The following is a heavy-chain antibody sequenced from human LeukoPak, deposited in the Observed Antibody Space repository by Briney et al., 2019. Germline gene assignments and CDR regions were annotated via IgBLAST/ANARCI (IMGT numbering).Heavy chain of an antibody. CDR3: ARSGYYYDSSGYYLDY. J-gene: IGHJ4*02. Sequence: GGSLRLSCAASGFTFSDYYMSWIRQAPGKGLEWVSYISSSGSTIYYADSAKGRFTISRDNAKNSLYLQMNSLRAEDTAVYYCARSGYYYDSSGYYLDYWGQGTLVTVSS. V-gene: IGHV3-11*04. CDR2: ISSSGSTI. D-gene: IGHD3-22*01. CDR1: GFTFSDYY.